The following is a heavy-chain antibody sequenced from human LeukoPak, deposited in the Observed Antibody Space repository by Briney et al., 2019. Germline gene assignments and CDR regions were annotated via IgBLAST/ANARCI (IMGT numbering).Heavy chain of an antibody. Sequence: SETLSLTCTVSGGSISSYYWSWIRQPPGKGLEWIGYIYYSGSTNYNPSLKSRVTISVDTSKNQFSLKLSSVTAADTAVYYCARDGLLGQDPYYYYSGMDVWGQGTPVTFSS. CDR1: GGSISSYY. CDR3: ARDGLLGQDPYYYYSGMDV. CDR2: IYYSGST. J-gene: IGHJ6*02. V-gene: IGHV4-59*01. D-gene: IGHD3-10*01.